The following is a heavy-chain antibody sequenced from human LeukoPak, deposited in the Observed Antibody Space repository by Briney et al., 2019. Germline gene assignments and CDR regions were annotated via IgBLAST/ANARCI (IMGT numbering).Heavy chain of an antibody. D-gene: IGHD6-19*01. CDR1: GFTFSSYG. CDR2: ISGSGGTT. CDR3: GKTTTGYSSGRNPAWPVDY. V-gene: IGHV3-23*01. J-gene: IGHJ4*02. Sequence: GGSLRLSCAASGFTFSSYGMSWVRQAPGKGLEWVSTISGSGGTTFYADSVKGRFPVSRENSQNTVYLQMNSLRAEDTAVYYCGKTTTGYSSGRNPAWPVDYWGQGTLVTVSS.